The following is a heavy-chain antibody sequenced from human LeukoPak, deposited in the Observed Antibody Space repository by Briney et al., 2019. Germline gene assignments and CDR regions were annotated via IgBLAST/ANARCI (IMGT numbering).Heavy chain of an antibody. CDR1: GGSISSYSYY. V-gene: IGHV4-39*07. CDR2: IYYSGNT. J-gene: IGHJ4*02. Sequence: SETLSLTCTVSGGSISSYSYYWGWTRQPPGEGLEWIGSIYYSGNTYYKPSLKSRVTISVDTSKNQFSLKLTSVTAADTAVYYCSRIRTSDLSSPIDYWGQGTLVTVSS. CDR3: SRIRTSDLSSPIDY. D-gene: IGHD6-19*01.